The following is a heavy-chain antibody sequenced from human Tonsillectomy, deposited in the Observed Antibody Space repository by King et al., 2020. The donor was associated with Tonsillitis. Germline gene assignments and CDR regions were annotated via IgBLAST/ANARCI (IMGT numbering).Heavy chain of an antibody. CDR2: IVPNSGAT. V-gene: IGHV1-2*02. CDR1: GYTFTDHN. Sequence: QLVQSGAEVKKPGASVKVSCKASGYTFTDHNIHWVRQAPGQGLEWMGWIVPNSGATNYAQKFLGRVTMTRDTASGTINMEVSRLTSDETAVYYCARAKRYRSSRDGMDVWGQGTTVT. D-gene: IGHD6-13*01. J-gene: IGHJ6*02. CDR3: ARAKRYRSSRDGMDV.